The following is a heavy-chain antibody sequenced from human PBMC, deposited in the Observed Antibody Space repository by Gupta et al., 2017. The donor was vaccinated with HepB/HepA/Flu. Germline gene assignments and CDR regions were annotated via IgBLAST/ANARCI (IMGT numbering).Heavy chain of an antibody. CDR3: AKDNILGYCGDTSCYAFDY. J-gene: IGHJ4*02. CDR1: GFTFSDYA. V-gene: IGHV3-23*01. CDR2: ISGSVFTK. D-gene: IGHD2-2*01. Sequence: EVQLLESGGDLVQPGGSLRLSCAASGFTFSDYAMNWVRQAPGKGLEWVSAISGSVFTKYYADSVKGRFTISRDNSKNTLFLQMNSLQAEDTAIYYCAKDNILGYCGDTSCYAFDYWGPGTLVSVSS.